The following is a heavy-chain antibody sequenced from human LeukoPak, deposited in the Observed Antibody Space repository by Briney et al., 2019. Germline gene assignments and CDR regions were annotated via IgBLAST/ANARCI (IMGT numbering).Heavy chain of an antibody. D-gene: IGHD3-10*02. V-gene: IGHV3-48*03. CDR1: GFTFSSYE. Sequence: GGSLRLSCAASGFTFSSYEMNWVRQAPGKGQEWVSYISSNGSTIYYADSVKGRFTISRDNAKNSLYLQMNSLRAEDTAVYYCAELGITMIGGVWGKGTTVTVSS. CDR2: ISSNGSTI. CDR3: AELGITMIGGV. J-gene: IGHJ6*04.